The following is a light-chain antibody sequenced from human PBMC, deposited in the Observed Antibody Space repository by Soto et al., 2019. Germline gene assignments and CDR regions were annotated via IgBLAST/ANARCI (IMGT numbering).Light chain of an antibody. Sequence: QSALTQPRSVSGSPGQSVTISCTGTSSDVGGYNYVSWYQQHPGKAPKLMIYDVSKRPSGVPDRFSGSKSGNTASLTISGLQAEDEADYYCCSYAGSYVVFGGGNKLTVL. CDR2: DVS. J-gene: IGLJ2*01. CDR3: CSYAGSYVV. V-gene: IGLV2-11*01. CDR1: SSDVGGYNY.